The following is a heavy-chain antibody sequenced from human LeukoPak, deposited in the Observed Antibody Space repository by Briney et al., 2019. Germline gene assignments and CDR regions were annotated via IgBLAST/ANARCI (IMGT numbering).Heavy chain of an antibody. CDR2: IYSGGSA. CDR3: YSMIVVEIRVINDY. Sequence: GGSLRLSCAVSGFTVSSNYMSWVRQAPGKGLEWVSVIYSGGSAYYADSVKGRFTISRDNSKNTLYLQMNSLRAEDTAVYYCYSMIVVEIRVINDYWGQGTLVTVSS. CDR1: GFTVSSNY. D-gene: IGHD3-22*01. J-gene: IGHJ4*02. V-gene: IGHV3-66*01.